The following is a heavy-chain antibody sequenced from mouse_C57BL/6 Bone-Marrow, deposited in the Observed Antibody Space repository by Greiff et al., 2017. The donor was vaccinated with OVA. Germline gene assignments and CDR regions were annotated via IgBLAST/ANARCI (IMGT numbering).Heavy chain of an antibody. CDR1: GYTFTSYW. D-gene: IGHD2-4*01. J-gene: IGHJ1*03. V-gene: IGHV1-52*01. Sequence: QVQLQQPGAELVRPGSSVKLSCKASGYTFTSYWMHWVKQRPIQGLEWIGNIDPSDSETHYNQKFKDKATLTVDKSSSTAYMQLSSLTSEDSAVXYCARESTMITTGGRGWYFDVWGTGTTVTVAS. CDR3: ARESTMITTGGRGWYFDV. CDR2: IDPSDSET.